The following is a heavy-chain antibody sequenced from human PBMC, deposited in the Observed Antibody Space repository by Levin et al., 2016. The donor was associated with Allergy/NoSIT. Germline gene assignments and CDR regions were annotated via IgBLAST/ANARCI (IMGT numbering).Heavy chain of an antibody. CDR2: ISYSGNT. CDR1: DGSISPYY. V-gene: IGHV4-59*01. CDR3: ARSIFGRPTV. J-gene: IGHJ4*02. D-gene: IGHD3-3*01. Sequence: SETLSLTCTVSDGSISPYYWSWIRQSPGKGLEWIGCISYSGNTNYIPSLKSRVTMSINTSKNQFSLKLGSVTAADTAVYYCARSIFGRPTVWGQGTLVTVSS.